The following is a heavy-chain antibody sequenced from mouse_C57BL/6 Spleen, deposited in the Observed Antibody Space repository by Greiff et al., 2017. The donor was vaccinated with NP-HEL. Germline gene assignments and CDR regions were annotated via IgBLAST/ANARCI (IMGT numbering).Heavy chain of an antibody. CDR3: VREGYYYGSSYGYFDV. Sequence: EVKLVESGPGMVKPSQSLSLTCTVTGYSITSGYDWHWIRHFPGNKLEWMGYISYSGSTNYNPSLKSRISITHDTSKNHFFLKLNSVTTEDTATYYCVREGYYYGSSYGYFDVWGTGTTVTVSS. CDR1: GYSITSGYD. D-gene: IGHD1-1*01. V-gene: IGHV3-1*01. CDR2: ISYSGST. J-gene: IGHJ1*03.